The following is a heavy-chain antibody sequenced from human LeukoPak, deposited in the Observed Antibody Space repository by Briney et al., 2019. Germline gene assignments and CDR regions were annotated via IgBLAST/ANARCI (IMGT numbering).Heavy chain of an antibody. CDR1: GFTFGSYG. Sequence: PGGSLRLSCAASGFTFGSYGMHWVRQAPGKGLEWVAFIRYDGSKKYYAGSVKGRFTISRDNSKNTLYLQMNSLRAEDTAVYYCAKDVGGIAVAGTGHFYWGQGTLVTVSS. D-gene: IGHD6-19*01. CDR3: AKDVGGIAVAGTGHFY. J-gene: IGHJ4*02. CDR2: IRYDGSKK. V-gene: IGHV3-30*02.